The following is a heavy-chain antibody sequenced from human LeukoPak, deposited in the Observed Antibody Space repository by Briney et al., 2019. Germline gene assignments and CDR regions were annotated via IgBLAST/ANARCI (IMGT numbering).Heavy chain of an antibody. V-gene: IGHV3-7*01. Sequence: GGSLRLSCAASGFTFSSYWMNWVRQAPGKGLEWVANIKQDRSEKYYVDSVKGRFTISRDNAKNSLYLQMKSLRAEDTAVYYCARDPTGPSYYYGSGSANFDYWGQGTLVTVSS. CDR1: GFTFSSYW. D-gene: IGHD3-10*01. CDR3: ARDPTGPSYYYGSGSANFDY. J-gene: IGHJ4*02. CDR2: IKQDRSEK.